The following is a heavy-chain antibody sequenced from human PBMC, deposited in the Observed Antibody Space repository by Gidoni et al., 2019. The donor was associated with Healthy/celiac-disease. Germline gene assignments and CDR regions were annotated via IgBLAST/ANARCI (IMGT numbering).Heavy chain of an antibody. CDR2: IYTSGST. Sequence: QVQLQESGPGLVKPSETLSLTCTVSGGSIRSYYWSWIRQPAGKGLEWFGRIYTSGSTNYNPSLKSRVTMSVDTSKNQFSLKLSSVTAADTAVYYCARDGPDYSNYGFWFDPWGQGTLVTVSS. J-gene: IGHJ5*02. V-gene: IGHV4-4*07. CDR1: GGSIRSYY. D-gene: IGHD4-4*01. CDR3: ARDGPDYSNYGFWFDP.